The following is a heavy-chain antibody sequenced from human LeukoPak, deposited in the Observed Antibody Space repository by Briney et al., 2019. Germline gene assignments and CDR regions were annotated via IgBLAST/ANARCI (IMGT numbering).Heavy chain of an antibody. Sequence: GGSLRLSCAASGFTFSSYAMHWVREAPGKGLEWVAVISYDGSNKYYADSVKGRFTISRDNSKNTLYLQMNSLRAEDTAVYYCAELGITMIGGVWGKGTTVTISS. CDR1: GFTFSSYA. J-gene: IGHJ6*04. CDR2: ISYDGSNK. CDR3: AELGITMIGGV. V-gene: IGHV3-30*04. D-gene: IGHD3-10*02.